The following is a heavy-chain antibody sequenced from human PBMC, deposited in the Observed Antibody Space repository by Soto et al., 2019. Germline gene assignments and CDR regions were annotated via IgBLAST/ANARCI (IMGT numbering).Heavy chain of an antibody. J-gene: IGHJ6*02. Sequence: PGGSLRLSCAASGFTVSSNYMSWVRQAPGKGLEWVSVIYSGGSTYYADSVKGRFTISRDNSKNTLYLQMNSLRAEDTAVYYCGRGGGKQLVYYYYYGMDVWGQGTTVTVSS. CDR1: GFTVSSNY. V-gene: IGHV3-53*01. CDR2: IYSGGST. D-gene: IGHD6-6*01. CDR3: GRGGGKQLVYYYYYGMDV.